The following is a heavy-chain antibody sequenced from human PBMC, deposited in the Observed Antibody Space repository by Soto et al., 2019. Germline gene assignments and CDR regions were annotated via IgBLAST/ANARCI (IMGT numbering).Heavy chain of an antibody. Sequence: EVQLVESGGALVQPGGSLRLSCAASGFTFTSHWMHWVRQAPGKGLVWVSRLNSDGSSRYYGDSMKGRFTISRDNANNTVYLQMNSLRDEDTAVYYCARGIKNKYGMGVWGQGTTVTVSS. CDR2: LNSDGSSR. CDR1: GFTFTSHW. CDR3: ARGIKNKYGMGV. V-gene: IGHV3-74*01. J-gene: IGHJ6*02.